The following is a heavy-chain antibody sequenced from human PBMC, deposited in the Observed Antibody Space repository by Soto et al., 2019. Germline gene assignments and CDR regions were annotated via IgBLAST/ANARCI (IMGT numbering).Heavy chain of an antibody. CDR3: ALNYDSSGYYSPDAFDI. J-gene: IGHJ3*02. CDR1: GFIFSSYG. D-gene: IGHD3-22*01. Sequence: GGSLILSCAASGFIFSSYGMHWVLQAPGKGLEWVAVISYDGSNKYYADSVKGRFTISRDNSKNTLYLQMNSLRAEDTAVYYCALNYDSSGYYSPDAFDIWGQGTMVTVSS. V-gene: IGHV3-30*03. CDR2: ISYDGSNK.